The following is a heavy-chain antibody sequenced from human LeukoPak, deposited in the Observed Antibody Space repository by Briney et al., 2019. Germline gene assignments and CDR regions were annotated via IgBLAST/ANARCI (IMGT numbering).Heavy chain of an antibody. J-gene: IGHJ4*02. CDR3: ARNGYTKSWTHLDY. D-gene: IGHD3/OR15-3a*01. CDR2: IYSTGDT. Sequence: PSETLSLTCTVSSGSLRSYIWACIRDPAGKTLEWIGRIYSTGDTDYNPSLKRRVTMSVDTSKNQFSLNLRSVTTADTAFYYGARNGYTKSWTHLDYWGQGILVSVSS. V-gene: IGHV4-4*07. CDR1: SGSLRSYI.